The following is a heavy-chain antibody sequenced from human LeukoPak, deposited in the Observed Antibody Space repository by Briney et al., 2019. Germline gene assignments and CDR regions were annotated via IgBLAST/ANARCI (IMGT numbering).Heavy chain of an antibody. Sequence: SETLSLTCTVSGGSISSYYWSWIRQPPGKGLEWIGYIYYSGSTNYNPSLKSRVTISVDTSKNQFSLKLSSVTAADTAVYYCARHKRGGWSAFDIWGQGTMVTVSS. J-gene: IGHJ3*02. CDR3: ARHKRGGWSAFDI. D-gene: IGHD3-16*01. V-gene: IGHV4-59*08. CDR1: GGSISSYY. CDR2: IYYSGST.